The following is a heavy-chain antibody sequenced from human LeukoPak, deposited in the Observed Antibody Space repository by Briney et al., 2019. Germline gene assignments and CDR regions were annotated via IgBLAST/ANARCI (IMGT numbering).Heavy chain of an antibody. V-gene: IGHV1-69*13. CDR1: GGTFSSYA. CDR3: ARGVDSMVRGVIITEMDYYYYYYMDV. Sequence: SVKVSCKASGGTFSSYAISWVRQAPGQGLEWMGGIIPIFGTANYAQKFQGRVTITADESTSTAYMELSSLRSEDTAVYYCARGVDSMVRGVIITEMDYYYYYYMDVWGKGTTVTISS. J-gene: IGHJ6*03. D-gene: IGHD3-10*01. CDR2: IIPIFGTA.